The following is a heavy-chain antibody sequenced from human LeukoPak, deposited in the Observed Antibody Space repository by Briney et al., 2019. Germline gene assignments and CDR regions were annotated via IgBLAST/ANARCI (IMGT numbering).Heavy chain of an antibody. CDR3: ATVVLSVMEYYFDY. J-gene: IGHJ4*02. CDR2: INYSGST. CDR1: GGSISSGTYS. Sequence: SETLSLTCIVSGGSISSGTYSWSWIRQPAGKGLEWIGSINYSGSTYYNPSLKSRATISVDTSKNQFSLKVSSVTAADTAVYYCATVVLSVMEYYFDYWGQGTLVTVSS. D-gene: IGHD2-2*01. V-gene: IGHV4-39*01.